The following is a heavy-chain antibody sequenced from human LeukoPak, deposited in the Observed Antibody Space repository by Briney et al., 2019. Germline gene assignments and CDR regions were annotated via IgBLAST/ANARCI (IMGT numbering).Heavy chain of an antibody. Sequence: GGSLRLSCAASRLTISSYWMHWVRQAPGKGLVWVSRINSDGSSISYADAVKGRFTISRDNAKNTLYLQMNSLRAEDTAVYYCARRAYSGSYFYFDYWGQGTLVTVSS. V-gene: IGHV3-74*01. D-gene: IGHD1-26*01. CDR3: ARRAYSGSYFYFDY. CDR1: RLTISSYW. CDR2: INSDGSSI. J-gene: IGHJ4*02.